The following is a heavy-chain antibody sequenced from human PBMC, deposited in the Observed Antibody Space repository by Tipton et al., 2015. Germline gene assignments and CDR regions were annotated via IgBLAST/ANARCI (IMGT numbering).Heavy chain of an antibody. CDR3: ACQDYDSLTRDYQTVDY. D-gene: IGHD3-9*01. CDR2: ISHSGNT. V-gene: IGHV4-38-2*01. J-gene: IGHJ4*02. Sequence: TLFLTCAVSAYSISSDYYWGWIRQPPGKGLEWIGSISHSGNTYYNPSLKSRVTMSRDTSKNQFSLKLTSVTAADTAVYYCACQDYDSLTRDYQTVDYWGQGTLVTVSP. CDR1: AYSISSDYY.